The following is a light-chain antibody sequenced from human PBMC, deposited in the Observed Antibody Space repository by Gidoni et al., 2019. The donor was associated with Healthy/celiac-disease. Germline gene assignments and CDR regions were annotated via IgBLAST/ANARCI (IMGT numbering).Light chain of an antibody. Sequence: QSALTQPASVSGSPGQSITLSCTGPSSDVGGYNYVSWYQQHPGKAPKLMLYDVSNRPSGVSNRFSCSKSGNTASLTISGLQAEDEADYYCSSYTSSSTLFGGGTKLTVL. J-gene: IGLJ2*01. CDR3: SSYTSSSTL. CDR1: SSDVGGYNY. CDR2: DVS. V-gene: IGLV2-14*03.